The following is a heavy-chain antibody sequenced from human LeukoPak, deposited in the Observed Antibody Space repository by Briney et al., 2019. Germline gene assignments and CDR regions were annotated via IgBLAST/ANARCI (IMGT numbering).Heavy chain of an antibody. CDR3: ARSAWTRDSGYYAIDC. CDR2: IYYSGST. D-gene: IGHD3-22*01. V-gene: IGHV4-31*03. CDR1: GGSISSGDYY. J-gene: IGHJ4*02. Sequence: SETLSLTCTVSGGSISSGDYYWSWIRQHPGKGLEWIGYIYYSGSTYYNPSLKSRPTISVDTSKNQFSLKVSSVTAADTAVYYCARSAWTRDSGYYAIDCWGQGTLVTVSS.